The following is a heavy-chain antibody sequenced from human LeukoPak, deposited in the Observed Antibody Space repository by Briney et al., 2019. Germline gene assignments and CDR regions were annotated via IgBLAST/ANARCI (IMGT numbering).Heavy chain of an antibody. Sequence: ASVKVSCKASGYTFSNYGISWVRQAPGLGLEWMGWTSYNGNTNYAQKLQGRVTMTTDTSTSTAYMELRSLRSDDTAVYYCAIYYGSGSYLPYWGQGTLVTVSS. CDR2: TSYNGNT. CDR1: GYTFSNYG. V-gene: IGHV1-18*04. D-gene: IGHD3-10*01. CDR3: AIYYGSGSYLPY. J-gene: IGHJ4*02.